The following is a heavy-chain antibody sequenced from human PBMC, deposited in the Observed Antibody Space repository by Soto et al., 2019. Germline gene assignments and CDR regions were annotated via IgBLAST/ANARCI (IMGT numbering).Heavy chain of an antibody. CDR1: GYTFTSYG. V-gene: IGHV1-18*01. D-gene: IGHD4-4*01. CDR2: ISAYNGNT. CDR3: AIDFEGGRFRYYSNPRPFDY. Sequence: ASVKVSCKASGYTFTSYGISWVRQAPGQGLEWMGWISAYNGNTNYAQKLQGRVTMTTDTSTSTAYMELRSLRSDDTAVYYCAIDFEGGRFRYYSNPRPFDYWGQGTLVTVSS. J-gene: IGHJ4*02.